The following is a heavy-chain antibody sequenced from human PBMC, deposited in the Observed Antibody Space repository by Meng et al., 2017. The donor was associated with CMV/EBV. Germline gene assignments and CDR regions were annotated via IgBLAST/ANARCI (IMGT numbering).Heavy chain of an antibody. CDR3: VKVARSTSYYFDY. J-gene: IGHJ4*02. Sequence: GESLKISCAASGFTVSSNEMSWVRQAPGKGLEWVLSISGGSTYYADSRKGRFTISRDNSKNTLHLQMNSLRAEDTAVYYCVKVARSTSYYFDYWGQGTLVTVSS. V-gene: IGHV3-38-3*01. CDR2: ISGGST. CDR1: GFTVSSNE. D-gene: IGHD2-2*01.